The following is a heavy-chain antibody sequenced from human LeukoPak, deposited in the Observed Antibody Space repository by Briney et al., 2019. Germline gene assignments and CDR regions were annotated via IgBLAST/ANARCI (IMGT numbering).Heavy chain of an antibody. Sequence: SQTLSLTCAISGDSVSSHSAAWSWIRQSPSRGLEWLGRTYYRSKWYNDYAISVESRITINPDASKNQFSLQLNSVTPEDTAVYYCASSREVSTGTPLNWFDSWGQGTLVTVSS. CDR2: TYYRSKWYN. D-gene: IGHD1-1*01. CDR1: GDSVSSHSAA. CDR3: ASSREVSTGTPLNWFDS. V-gene: IGHV6-1*01. J-gene: IGHJ5*01.